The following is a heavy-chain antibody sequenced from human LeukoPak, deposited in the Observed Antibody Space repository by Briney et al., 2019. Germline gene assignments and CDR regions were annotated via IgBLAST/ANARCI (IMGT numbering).Heavy chain of an antibody. J-gene: IGHJ4*02. CDR3: ARGVVTKNTAMVIKDDY. V-gene: IGHV1-69*05. CDR2: IIPILGTA. D-gene: IGHD5-18*01. Sequence: EASVKVSCKASGGTFSSYAISWVRQAPGQGLEWMGRIIPILGTANYAQKFQGRVTITTDESTSTAYMELSSLRSEDTAVYYCARGVVTKNTAMVIKDDYWGQGTLVTVSS. CDR1: GGTFSSYA.